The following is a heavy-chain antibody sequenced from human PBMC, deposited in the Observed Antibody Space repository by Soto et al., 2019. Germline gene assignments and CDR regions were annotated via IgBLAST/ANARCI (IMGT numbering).Heavy chain of an antibody. Sequence: EVQLLESGGGLVQPGGSLRLSCATSGFTFSSYAMNWVRQAPGKGLEWVSAIMDRGGNLYYADSVKGRFTISRDNSKNTLYLQMNSLRAEDTAVYYCAARVAQGYGGQGTLVTVSS. J-gene: IGHJ4*02. CDR1: GFTFSSYA. V-gene: IGHV3-23*01. CDR2: IMDRGGNL. D-gene: IGHD3-3*01. CDR3: AARVAQGY.